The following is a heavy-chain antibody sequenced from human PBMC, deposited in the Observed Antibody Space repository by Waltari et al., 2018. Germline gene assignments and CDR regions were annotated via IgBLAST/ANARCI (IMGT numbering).Heavy chain of an antibody. V-gene: IGHV3-23*04. CDR3: AKGVGPYDFWSGYYPYYFDY. CDR1: GFTFSSYA. J-gene: IGHJ4*02. CDR2: ISGSGGST. Sequence: VQLVQSGGGLVQPGGSLRLSCAASGFTFSSYAMSWVRQAPGKGLEWVSAISGSGGSTYYADSVKGRFTISRDNSKNTLYLQMNSLRAEDTAVYYCAKGVGPYDFWSGYYPYYFDYWGQGTLVTVSS. D-gene: IGHD3-3*01.